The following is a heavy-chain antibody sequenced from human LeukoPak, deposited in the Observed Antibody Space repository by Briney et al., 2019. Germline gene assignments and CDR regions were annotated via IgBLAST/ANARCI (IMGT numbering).Heavy chain of an antibody. J-gene: IGHJ4*02. CDR3: ARGERYSRAPRQNDY. CDR2: IGAGDKYT. D-gene: IGHD6-19*01. V-gene: IGHV3-23*01. CDR1: GFTLRNYA. Sequence: GGSLRLSCAASGFTLRNYAMSWVRQAPGKGLEWVSSIGAGDKYTYYGDSVKGRFTISRDNSKNTLYLQMNSLRAEDTAVYYCARGERYSRAPRQNDYWGQGTLVTVSS.